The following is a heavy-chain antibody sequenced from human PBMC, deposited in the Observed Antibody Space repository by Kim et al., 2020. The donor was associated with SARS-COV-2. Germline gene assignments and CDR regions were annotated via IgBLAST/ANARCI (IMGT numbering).Heavy chain of an antibody. D-gene: IGHD6-19*01. Sequence: SETLSLTCTVSGGSISSSSYYWGWIRQPPGKGLEWIGSIYYSGSTYYNPSLKSLVTISVDTSKNQFSLKLSSVTAADTAVYYCASLRRGAVAGIIGTSNNWFDPWGQGTLVTVSS. CDR1: GGSISSSSYY. CDR2: IYYSGST. V-gene: IGHV4-39*01. J-gene: IGHJ5*02. CDR3: ASLRRGAVAGIIGTSNNWFDP.